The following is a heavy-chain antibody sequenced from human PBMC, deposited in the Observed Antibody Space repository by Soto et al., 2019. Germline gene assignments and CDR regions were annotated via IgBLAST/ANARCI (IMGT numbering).Heavy chain of an antibody. CDR2: IYHSGST. D-gene: IGHD1-26*01. CDR3: VHRSSGISYFDH. V-gene: IGHV4-30-2*01. J-gene: IGHJ4*02. Sequence: SETLSLTCAVSGGSISSGGYSWSWIRQPPGKGLEWIGYIYHSGSTYYNPSLKSRVTISVDKSKNQFSLKLSSVTAADTAVYYRVHRSSGISYFDHWGQGTQVTVSS. CDR1: GGSISSGGYS.